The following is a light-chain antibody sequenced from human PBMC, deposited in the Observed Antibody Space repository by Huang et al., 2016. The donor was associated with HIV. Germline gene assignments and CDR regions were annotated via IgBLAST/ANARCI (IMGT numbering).Light chain of an antibody. CDR2: DAS. V-gene: IGKV3-11*01. CDR3: QQHDSWLT. CDR1: QSITNH. J-gene: IGKJ4*01. Sequence: IVLTQSPATLSWYLGERVTLACRASQSITNHLAWYQQRPGQAPRLLIYDASTRVAGFPDRFSGSGSGTDFTLTISSLEPEDFALYYCQQHDSWLTFGGGTKVE.